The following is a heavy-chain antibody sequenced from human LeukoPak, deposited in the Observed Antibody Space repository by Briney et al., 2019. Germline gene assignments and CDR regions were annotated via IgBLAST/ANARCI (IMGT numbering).Heavy chain of an antibody. D-gene: IGHD2-2*01. CDR1: GGSLSSHY. CDR2: IYYSGST. CDR3: ARRRLDCSSTSCRPTYYMDV. J-gene: IGHJ6*03. V-gene: IGHV4-59*11. Sequence: SETLSLTCSVSGGSLSSHYWSWIRQPPGKGLEWIGYIYYSGSTNYNPSLKSRVTISVDTSKNQFSLKLSSVTAADTAVYYCARRRLDCSSTSCRPTYYMDVWGKGTTVTVSS.